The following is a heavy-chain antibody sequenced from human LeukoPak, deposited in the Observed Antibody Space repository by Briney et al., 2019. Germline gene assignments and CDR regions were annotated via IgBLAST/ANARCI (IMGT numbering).Heavy chain of an antibody. J-gene: IGHJ4*02. D-gene: IGHD4-17*01. V-gene: IGHV1-69*13. CDR2: IIPIFGTA. Sequence: GASVKVSCKASGGTFSSYAISWVRQAPGQGLEWMGGIIPIFGTANYAQKFQGRVTITADESTSTAYMELSSLRSEDTAVYYCARDGPSTVTTDYWGQGTLVTVSS. CDR1: GGTFSSYA. CDR3: ARDGPSTVTTDY.